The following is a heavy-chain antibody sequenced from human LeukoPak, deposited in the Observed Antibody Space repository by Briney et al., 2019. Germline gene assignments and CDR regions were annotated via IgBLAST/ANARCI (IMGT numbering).Heavy chain of an antibody. CDR1: GFTFSDYY. Sequence: GGSLRLSCAASGFTFSDYYMSWIRQAPGKGLEWVSYISSSGSTIYYADSVKGRFTISRDNAKNSLYLQMNSLRAEDTAVYYCAKAVLLWFGEWDDAFDIWGQGTMVTVSS. CDR3: AKAVLLWFGEWDDAFDI. V-gene: IGHV3-11*01. D-gene: IGHD3-10*01. J-gene: IGHJ3*02. CDR2: ISSSGSTI.